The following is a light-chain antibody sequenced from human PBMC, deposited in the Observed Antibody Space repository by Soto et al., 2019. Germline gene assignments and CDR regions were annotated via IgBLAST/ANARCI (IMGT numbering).Light chain of an antibody. V-gene: IGKV1-12*01. CDR3: QQANSFPGA. CDR1: QGISSC. J-gene: IGKJ1*01. CDR2: AAS. Sequence: DIQMTQSPSSVSASVGDRVTITCRASQGISSCLAWYQQNPGKAPNLLIYAASSLQSGVPSRFSGSGSGTDFTLTISSLQPEDFATYYCQQANSFPGAFGQGTKVDIK.